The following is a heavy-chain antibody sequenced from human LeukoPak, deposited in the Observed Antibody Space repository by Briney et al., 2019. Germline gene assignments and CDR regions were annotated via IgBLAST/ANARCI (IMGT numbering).Heavy chain of an antibody. D-gene: IGHD3-22*01. CDR1: GGSISSYY. Sequence: SETLSLTCTVSGGSISSYYWSWTRQPPGKGLEWIGYIYYSGSTNYNPSLKSRVTISVDTSKNQFSLKLSSVTAADTAVYYCASQGSDSSGTAAFDIWGQGTMVTVSS. J-gene: IGHJ3*02. V-gene: IGHV4-59*08. CDR3: ASQGSDSSGTAAFDI. CDR2: IYYSGST.